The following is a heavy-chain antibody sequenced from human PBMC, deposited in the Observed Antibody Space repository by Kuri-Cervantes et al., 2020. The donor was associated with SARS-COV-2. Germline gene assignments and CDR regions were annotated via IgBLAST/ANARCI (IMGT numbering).Heavy chain of an antibody. CDR3: AHRPGDFWSDYFNY. V-gene: IGHV2-5*02. J-gene: IGHJ4*02. Sequence: SGPTLVKPTQTLTLTCTFSGFSLSTSGVGVGWIRQPPGKALEWLALIYWDDDKRYSPSLKSRLTITKDTSKNQVVLTMTNMDPVDTATYYCAHRPGDFWSDYFNYWGQGTLVTVSS. D-gene: IGHD3-3*01. CDR2: IYWDDDK. CDR1: GFSLSTSGVG.